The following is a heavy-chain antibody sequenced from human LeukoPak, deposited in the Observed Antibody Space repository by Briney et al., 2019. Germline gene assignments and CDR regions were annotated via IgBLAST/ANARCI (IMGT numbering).Heavy chain of an antibody. CDR1: GGTFSSYA. V-gene: IGHV1-69*01. J-gene: IGHJ4*02. Sequence: SVKVSCKASGGTFSSYAISWVRQAPGQGLEWMGGIIPIFGTANYAQKFRGRVTITADESTSTAYMELSSLRSEDTAVYYCARAKTRTVAGNFDYWGQGTLVTVSS. CDR2: IIPIFGTA. D-gene: IGHD6-19*01. CDR3: ARAKTRTVAGNFDY.